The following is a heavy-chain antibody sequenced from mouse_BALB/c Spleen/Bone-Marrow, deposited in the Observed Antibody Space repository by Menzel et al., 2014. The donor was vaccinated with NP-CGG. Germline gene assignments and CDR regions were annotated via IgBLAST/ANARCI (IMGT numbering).Heavy chain of an antibody. J-gene: IGHJ4*01. Sequence: VQRVESGAELARPGASVKLSCKASGYTFXDYYVSWVKQRTGQGLEWIGEIYPGSGNTYYNEKFKGKATLTADRSSSTAYMQLSSLTSEDSAVYFCARAASLDYWGQGTSVTVSS. V-gene: IGHV1-77*01. CDR1: GYTFXDYY. CDR2: IYPGSGNT. CDR3: ARAASLDY.